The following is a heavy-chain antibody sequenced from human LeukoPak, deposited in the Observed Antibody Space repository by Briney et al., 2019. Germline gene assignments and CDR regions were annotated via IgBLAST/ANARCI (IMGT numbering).Heavy chain of an antibody. CDR1: GYTFTDYY. D-gene: IGHD3-22*01. J-gene: IGHJ4*02. Sequence: ASVKVSCKASGYTFTDYYMHWVRQAPGKGLEWMGWINPNSGGTNYAQKFQGRVTMTRDTSISTAYMELRRLRSDDTAVYYCARGYLYYYDVSGYPFVYWGQGALVTVSS. V-gene: IGHV1-2*02. CDR3: ARGYLYYYDVSGYPFVY. CDR2: INPNSGGT.